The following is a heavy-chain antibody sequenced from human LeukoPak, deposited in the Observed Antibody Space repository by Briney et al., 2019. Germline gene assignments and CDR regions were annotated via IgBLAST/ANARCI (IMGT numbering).Heavy chain of an antibody. CDR3: AREGYGDYGWFDP. D-gene: IGHD4-17*01. Sequence: SETLSLTCTVSGGSVSSYYWGWIRQPPGKGLEWIGSIYYSGSTYYNPSLKSRVTITVDTSKNQFSLKLSSVTAADTAVYYCAREGYGDYGWFDPWGQGTLVTVSS. J-gene: IGHJ5*02. V-gene: IGHV4-39*07. CDR2: IYYSGST. CDR1: GGSVSSYY.